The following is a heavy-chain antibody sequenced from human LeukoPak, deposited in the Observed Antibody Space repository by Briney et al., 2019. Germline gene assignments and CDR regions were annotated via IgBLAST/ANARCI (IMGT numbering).Heavy chain of an antibody. V-gene: IGHV3-23*01. D-gene: IGHD3-9*01. CDR1: GFTFTRSA. J-gene: IGHJ4*02. Sequence: GGSLRLSCAASGFTFTRSAMSWVRQAPGMGLEWVSAISGSGHSTDYADSVKGRLTVSRDNSKNTIYLQMNSLRAEDTAVYFCAKEPHMLTGYYTDYFDSWGQGTLVTVSS. CDR2: ISGSGHST. CDR3: AKEPHMLTGYYTDYFDS.